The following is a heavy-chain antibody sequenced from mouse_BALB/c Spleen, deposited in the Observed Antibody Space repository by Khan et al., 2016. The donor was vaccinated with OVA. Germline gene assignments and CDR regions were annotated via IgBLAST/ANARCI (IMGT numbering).Heavy chain of an antibody. CDR2: ISSGGDYT. CDR3: ASHLTGSFAY. Sequence: EVELVESGGDLVKPGGSLKLSCAASGFTFSSYSMSWVRQTPDKRLEWVASISSGGDYTYYPDIVKGRFTISRDNAKNTLYLAMSSLKSEDTAMYYCASHLTGSFAYWGQGTLVTVSA. J-gene: IGHJ3*01. V-gene: IGHV5-6*01. CDR1: GFTFSSYS. D-gene: IGHD4-1*01.